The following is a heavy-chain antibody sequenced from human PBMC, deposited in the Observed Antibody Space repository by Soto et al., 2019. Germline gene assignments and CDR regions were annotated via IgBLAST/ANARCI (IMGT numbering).Heavy chain of an antibody. D-gene: IGHD2-8*01. CDR1: GYTLPNYS. J-gene: IGHJ4*02. CDR2: INPGSGYT. CDR3: TRDLNGGNPFDY. V-gene: IGHV1-3*01. Sequence: QVQFVQSGAEVKKPGASVRLSCKPSGYTLPNYSIQWVRQAAGQGLQWLGWINPGSGYTEYSQRFQGRVTLSRDNSASTFYMGLTSLTSEDTAVYFCTRDLNGGNPFDYWGQATLVTVSS.